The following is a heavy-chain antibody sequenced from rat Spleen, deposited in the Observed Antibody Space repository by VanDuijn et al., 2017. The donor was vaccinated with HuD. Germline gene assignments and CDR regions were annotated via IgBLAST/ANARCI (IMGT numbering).Heavy chain of an antibody. J-gene: IGHJ2*01. V-gene: IGHV5-25*01. CDR3: TGTEGIGY. Sequence: EVQLVESGGGLVQPGRSMSLSCATSGFIFSNYYMVWVRQAPTKGLEWVATISYGDSSGHSGTYYRDSVRGRFTISRDNAKSTLYLQMDSLRSEDTATYYCTGTEGIGYWGQGVMVTVSS. CDR1: GFIFSNYY. CDR2: ISYGDSSGHSGT. D-gene: IGHD1-11*01.